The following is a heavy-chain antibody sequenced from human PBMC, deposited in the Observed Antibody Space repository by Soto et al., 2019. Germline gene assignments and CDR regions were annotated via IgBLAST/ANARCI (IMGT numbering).Heavy chain of an antibody. CDR2: VAYDGSKT. Sequence: QVQLVESGGGVVQPGRSLRLTCAASGFTFSSNGMHWVRQAPGKGLEWVALVAYDGSKTYYGDSVRGRFTISRDNSENTLSPQMNSLRAEDTAVYYCARWVGGSMYDNSGKYDSWGQGTLVTVSS. CDR3: ARWVGGSMYDNSGKYDS. D-gene: IGHD3-22*01. V-gene: IGHV3-30*03. J-gene: IGHJ5*01. CDR1: GFTFSSNG.